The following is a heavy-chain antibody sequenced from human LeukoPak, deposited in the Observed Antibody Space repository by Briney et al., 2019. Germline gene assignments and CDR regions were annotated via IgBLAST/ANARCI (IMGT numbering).Heavy chain of an antibody. CDR2: IYYSGST. CDR3: ARGGWFGAQIDY. D-gene: IGHD3-10*01. J-gene: IGHJ4*02. Sequence: SETLSLTCTVSGGSISSSSYYWGWIRQPPGKGLEWIGYIYYSGSTNYNPSFKSRVTISVDTSKNQFSLNLTSVIAADTAVYYCARGGWFGAQIDYWGQGTLVTVSS. CDR1: GGSISSSSYY. V-gene: IGHV4-61*05.